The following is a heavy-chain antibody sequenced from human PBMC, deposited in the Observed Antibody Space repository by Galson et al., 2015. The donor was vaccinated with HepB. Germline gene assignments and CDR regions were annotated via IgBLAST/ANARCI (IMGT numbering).Heavy chain of an antibody. Sequence: SLRLSCAASGFTFSSYSMNWVRQAPGKGLEWVSSISSSSSYIYYADSVKGRFTISRDNAKNSLYLQMNSLRAEDTAVYYCARDDGGYCSGGSCYSEYYYGMDVWGQGTTVTVSS. CDR2: ISSSSSYI. V-gene: IGHV3-21*01. D-gene: IGHD2-15*01. CDR1: GFTFSSYS. CDR3: ARDDGGYCSGGSCYSEYYYGMDV. J-gene: IGHJ6*02.